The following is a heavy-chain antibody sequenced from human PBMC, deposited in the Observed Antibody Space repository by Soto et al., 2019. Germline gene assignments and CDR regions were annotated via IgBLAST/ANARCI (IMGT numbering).Heavy chain of an antibody. CDR1: GGTFSSYT. Sequence: QVQLVQSGAEVKKPGSSVKVSCKASGGTFSSYTISWVRQAPGQGLEWMGRIIPILGIANYAQKFQGRVTITADKSTSTAYMELSSPRSEDTAVYYCARGQYYDILTGYPPDVNYGMDVWGQGTTVTVSS. CDR3: ARGQYYDILTGYPPDVNYGMDV. CDR2: IIPILGIA. D-gene: IGHD3-9*01. V-gene: IGHV1-69*02. J-gene: IGHJ6*02.